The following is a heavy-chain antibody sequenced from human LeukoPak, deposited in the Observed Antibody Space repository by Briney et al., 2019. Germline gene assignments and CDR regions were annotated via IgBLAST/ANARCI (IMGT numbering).Heavy chain of an antibody. J-gene: IGHJ4*02. CDR3: ARVRYSYGYYVDY. CDR2: INWNGGST. Sequence: GGSLRLSCAASGFTFSNYAMSWVRQAPGKGLEWVSGINWNGGSTGYADSVKGRFTISRDNAKNSLYLQMNSLRAEDTALYYCARVRYSYGYYVDYWGQGTLVTVSS. V-gene: IGHV3-20*04. CDR1: GFTFSNYA. D-gene: IGHD5-18*01.